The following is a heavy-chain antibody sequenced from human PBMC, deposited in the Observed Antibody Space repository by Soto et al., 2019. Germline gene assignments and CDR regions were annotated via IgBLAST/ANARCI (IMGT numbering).Heavy chain of an antibody. CDR2: IYYSGGT. Sequence: XETLSLTCTVSGGSISSSSYYWGWIRQPPGKGLEWIGSIYYSGGTYYNPSLKSRVTISVDTSKNQFSLKLSSVTAADTAVYYFARHEDWKLRGGYAYWGQGTLVPVSS. D-gene: IGHD1-1*01. V-gene: IGHV4-39*01. CDR1: GGSISSSSYY. J-gene: IGHJ4*02. CDR3: ARHEDWKLRGGYAY.